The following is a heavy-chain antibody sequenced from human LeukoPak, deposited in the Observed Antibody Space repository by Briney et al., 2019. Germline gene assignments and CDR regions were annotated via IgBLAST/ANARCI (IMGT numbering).Heavy chain of an antibody. D-gene: IGHD2-2*01. J-gene: IGHJ5*02. V-gene: IGHV1-18*01. CDR1: GYTFTSYG. CDR2: ISAYNGNT. CDR3: ARDSPRSYCSSTSCYANWFDP. Sequence: ASVKVSCKASGYTFTSYGISWVRQAPGQGLEWMGWISAYNGNTNYAQELQGRVTMTTDTSTSTAYMELRSLRSDDTAVYYCARDSPRSYCSSTSCYANWFDPWGQGTLVTVSS.